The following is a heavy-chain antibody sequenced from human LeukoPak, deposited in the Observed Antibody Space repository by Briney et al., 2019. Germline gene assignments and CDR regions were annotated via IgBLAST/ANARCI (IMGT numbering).Heavy chain of an antibody. CDR1: GFTFSRYD. V-gene: IGHV3-13*01. Sequence: PGGSLRLSCAASGFTFSRYDMHWVRQATGKGLEWVSGIGTAGDTYYAGSVKGRFTISRENAKNSLYLQMNSLTAGDTAVYYCAGAGSETQWRAFAFWGQGALVTVSS. J-gene: IGHJ4*02. CDR2: IGTAGDT. CDR3: AGAGSETQWRAFAF. D-gene: IGHD6-19*01.